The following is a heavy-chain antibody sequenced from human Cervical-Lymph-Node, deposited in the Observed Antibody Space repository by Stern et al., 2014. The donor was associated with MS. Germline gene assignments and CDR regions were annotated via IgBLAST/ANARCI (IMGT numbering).Heavy chain of an antibody. CDR2: ISYDGS. CDR3: ARPYYDFWSGYPDNAFDI. Sequence: DQLVESGGGVVQPGRSLRLSCAASGFSFSTYAMHWVRQAPGKGLEWVAVISYDGSNSADSVKGRFTISRDNSKNTLYLQMNSLRAEDTAMYYCARPYYDFWSGYPDNAFDIWGQGTMVTVSS. V-gene: IGHV3-30*03. J-gene: IGHJ3*02. CDR1: GFSFSTYA. D-gene: IGHD3-3*01.